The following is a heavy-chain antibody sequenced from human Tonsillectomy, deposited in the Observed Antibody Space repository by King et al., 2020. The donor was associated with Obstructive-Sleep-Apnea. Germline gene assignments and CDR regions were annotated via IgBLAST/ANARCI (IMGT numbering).Heavy chain of an antibody. J-gene: IGHJ4*02. Sequence: VQLVQSGGGVVQPGRSLRLSCAASGFTFSSYGMHWVRQAPGKGLEWVAVIWYDGSNKYYAESVKGRFTISRDNSKNTLYLQMNSLRAEDTAVYYCAKVRDYVWGIDYWGQGTLVTVSS. CDR2: IWYDGSNK. CDR3: AKVRDYVWGIDY. D-gene: IGHD3-16*01. V-gene: IGHV3-33*06. CDR1: GFTFSSYG.